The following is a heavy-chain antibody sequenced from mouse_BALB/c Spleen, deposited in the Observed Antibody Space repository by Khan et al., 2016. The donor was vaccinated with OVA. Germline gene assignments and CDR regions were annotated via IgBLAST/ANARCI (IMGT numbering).Heavy chain of an antibody. Sequence: QVQLKQSGAELARPGASVMMSCKTSGYTFTSNTMHWVKQRPGQGLEWIGYINPRTGYTNYIQHFKDKATLTADKSSNTAYMQLSSLTSEDSALYYGARRTTGYTLDYWGQGTSVTVSS. V-gene: IGHV1-4*01. CDR2: INPRTGYT. CDR3: ARRTTGYTLDY. J-gene: IGHJ4*01. D-gene: IGHD2-14*01. CDR1: GYTFTSNT.